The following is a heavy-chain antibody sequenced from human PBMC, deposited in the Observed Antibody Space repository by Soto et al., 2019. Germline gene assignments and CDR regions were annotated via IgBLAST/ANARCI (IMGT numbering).Heavy chain of an antibody. CDR1: GGSIRSYY. J-gene: IGHJ4*02. D-gene: IGHD2-15*01. CDR3: ARAVRGSYYDY. Sequence: SETLSLTCTVSGGSIRSYYWSWIRQPPGKGLEWIGYIYYSGSTNYNPSLKSRVTISVDTSKKQFSLKLSSVTAADSAVYYCARAVRGSYYDYWGQGTLVTVSS. V-gene: IGHV4-59*08. CDR2: IYYSGST.